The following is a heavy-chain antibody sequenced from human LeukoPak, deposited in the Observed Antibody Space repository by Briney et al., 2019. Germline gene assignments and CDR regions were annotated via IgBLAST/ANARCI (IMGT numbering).Heavy chain of an antibody. CDR3: ARDTGGKVGATNDWFDP. Sequence: KPSETLSLTCTVSGGSISSYYWSWIRQPAGKGLEWIGRIYTSGSTNYNPSLKSRVTMSVDTFKNQFSLKLSSVTAADTAVYYCARDTGGKVGATNDWFDPWGQGTLVTVSS. CDR1: GGSISSYY. CDR2: IYTSGST. J-gene: IGHJ5*02. D-gene: IGHD1-26*01. V-gene: IGHV4-4*07.